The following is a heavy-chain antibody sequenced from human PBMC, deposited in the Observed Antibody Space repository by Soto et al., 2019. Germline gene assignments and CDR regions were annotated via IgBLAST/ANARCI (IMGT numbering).Heavy chain of an antibody. CDR3: AKDRVGGTFYTPLAF. CDR1: GFNFDNYG. Sequence: VGSLRLSCQASGFNFDNYGMHWVRQAPGKGLEWVAVITYDGSFQYYADSVKGRFTISRDNSKNTLSLHLNTLKPEDTAVYHCAKDRVGGTFYTPLAFWGQGSLVTVSS. V-gene: IGHV3-30*18. J-gene: IGHJ4*02. CDR2: ITYDGSFQ. D-gene: IGHD1-7*01.